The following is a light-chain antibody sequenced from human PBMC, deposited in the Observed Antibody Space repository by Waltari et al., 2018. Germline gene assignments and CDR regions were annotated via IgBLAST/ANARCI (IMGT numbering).Light chain of an antibody. V-gene: IGKV1-5*03. CDR3: QQYSSFST. CDR2: MAS. CDR1: QSVGTW. Sequence: DIQMTQSPSTLSASVGDRVTISCRASQSVGTWLAWYQQKQGKAHKLLIYMASSLDSGVPSRCSGSGAGADFTLTISSLQPDDFATYSCQQYSSFSTFGQGTKV. J-gene: IGKJ2*01.